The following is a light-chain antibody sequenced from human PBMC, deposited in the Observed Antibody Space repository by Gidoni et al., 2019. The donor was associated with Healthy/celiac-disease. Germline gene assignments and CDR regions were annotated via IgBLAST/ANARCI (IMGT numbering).Light chain of an antibody. CDR1: SGHSSYA. V-gene: IGLV4-69*01. CDR2: LNSDGSH. Sequence: QLVRTQSPSASASLGASVKLTCTLSSGHSSYAIEWQQQQPEKGPRYCIKLNSDGSHSKGDGFPDRFAGSSSGAECYLTISSLQSEDEADYYCQTWGTGIVVFGGGTKLTVL. CDR3: QTWGTGIVV. J-gene: IGLJ2*01.